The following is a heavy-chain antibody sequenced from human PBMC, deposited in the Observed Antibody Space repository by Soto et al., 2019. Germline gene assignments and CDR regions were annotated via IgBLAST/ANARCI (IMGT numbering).Heavy chain of an antibody. J-gene: IGHJ6*02. D-gene: IGHD5-12*01. V-gene: IGHV1-18*01. Sequence: QVQLVQSGAEVKKPGASVKVSCKASGYTFTSYGISWVRQAPGQGLEWMGWISADNGNTNYAQKLEGRVTMTTDTSPSTAYMELRSMRSDDTAVSYCASAGSDSGYASGYGMDVCGQGTTVTVSS. CDR3: ASAGSDSGYASGYGMDV. CDR2: ISADNGNT. CDR1: GYTFTSYG.